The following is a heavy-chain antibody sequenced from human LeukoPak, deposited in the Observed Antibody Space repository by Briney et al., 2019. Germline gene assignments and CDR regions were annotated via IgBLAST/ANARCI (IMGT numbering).Heavy chain of an antibody. CDR2: LYYSGST. V-gene: IGHV4-59*01. D-gene: IGHD3-3*02. J-gene: IGHJ4*02. CDR1: GGSISSYY. Sequence: NPSETLSLTCTVSGGSISSYYWSWIRQPPGKGLEWFGYLYYSGSTNYNPPLKSRVTISVDTSKNQFSLKLSSVTAADTAVYYCARFPDPYHLAIDYWGQGTLVTVSS. CDR3: ARFPDPYHLAIDY.